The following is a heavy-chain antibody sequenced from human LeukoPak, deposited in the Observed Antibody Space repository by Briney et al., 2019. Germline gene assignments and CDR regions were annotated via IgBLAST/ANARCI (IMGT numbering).Heavy chain of an antibody. CDR1: GFTFTTYE. CDR3: AKGVLPTGFDY. J-gene: IGHJ4*02. V-gene: IGHV3-23*01. D-gene: IGHD3-10*01. Sequence: GGSLRLSCAASGFTFTTYEMNWVRQAPGKGLEWVSAISGSGGNTYYADSVKGRFTISRDNSKNTLYLQMNSLRAEDTAIYYCAKGVLPTGFDYWGQGTLVTVSS. CDR2: ISGSGGNT.